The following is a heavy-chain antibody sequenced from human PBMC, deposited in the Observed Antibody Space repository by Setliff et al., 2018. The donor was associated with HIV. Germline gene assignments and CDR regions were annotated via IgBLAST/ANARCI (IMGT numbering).Heavy chain of an antibody. V-gene: IGHV4-59*02. CDR1: GGSVNDFY. CDR2: IHSSGST. Sequence: SETLSLTCTVSGGSVNDFYCNWIRQPPGKGPEWIGYIHSSGSTIYNPSLQSRVTMSTDTSNNQFSLKLSSVTAADTAVYYCVKVGPSYYYDSTGYSPDAFDIWGHGTKVTVSS. J-gene: IGHJ3*02. D-gene: IGHD3-22*01. CDR3: VKVGPSYYYDSTGYSPDAFDI.